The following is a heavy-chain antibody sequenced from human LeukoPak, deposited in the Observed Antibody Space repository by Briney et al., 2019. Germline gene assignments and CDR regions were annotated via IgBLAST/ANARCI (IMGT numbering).Heavy chain of an antibody. D-gene: IGHD3-3*01. J-gene: IGHJ4*02. Sequence: GGSLRLSCAASGFTFSDYYMSWIRQAPGKGLEWVSYISSSGSTIYYADSVKGRFTISRDNAKNSLYLQMNSLRAEDTAVYYCAKDPPYDFWSGYPDYWGQGTLVTVSS. CDR3: AKDPPYDFWSGYPDY. CDR2: ISSSGSTI. V-gene: IGHV3-11*01. CDR1: GFTFSDYY.